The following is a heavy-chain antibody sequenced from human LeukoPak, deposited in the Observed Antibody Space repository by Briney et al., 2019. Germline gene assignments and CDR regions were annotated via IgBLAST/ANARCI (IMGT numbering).Heavy chain of an antibody. J-gene: IGHJ4*02. Sequence: SETLSLTCAVYGGSFSCYYWSWIRPPPGKGLEWIGGINHSGSTNYNPSLKSRVTISVDTSKNQFSLKLSSVTAADTAVYYCARVYYDILTGYSRGRYFDYWGQGTLVTVSS. CDR3: ARVYYDILTGYSRGRYFDY. D-gene: IGHD3-9*01. V-gene: IGHV4-34*01. CDR2: INHSGST. CDR1: GGSFSCYY.